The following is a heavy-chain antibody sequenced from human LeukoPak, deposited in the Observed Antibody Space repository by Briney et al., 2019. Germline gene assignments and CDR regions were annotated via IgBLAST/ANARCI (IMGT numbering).Heavy chain of an antibody. D-gene: IGHD2-2*01. CDR2: INPNSGDT. Sequence: ASVKVSCKASGYTFTGYHMHWVRQAPGQGLEWMGRINPNSGDTNYAQKFQGRATMTRDTSISTAYMELSRLRSDDTAVYYCARDDCSSTSCLFDYWGQGTLVTVSS. CDR3: ARDDCSSTSCLFDY. J-gene: IGHJ4*02. V-gene: IGHV1-2*06. CDR1: GYTFTGYH.